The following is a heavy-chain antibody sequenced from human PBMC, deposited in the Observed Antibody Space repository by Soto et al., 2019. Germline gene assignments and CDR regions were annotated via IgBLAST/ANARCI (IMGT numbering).Heavy chain of an antibody. J-gene: IGHJ5*02. Sequence: PSETLSLTCTVSGDSINSVDHYWSWIRQPPGKGLEWMGYIYHSGSTHYNPSLNSRLTISIDTSTNRFSLNLTSVTAADTAVYFCARLRWETENNWFDHWGQGTLVTVSS. V-gene: IGHV4-30-4*01. D-gene: IGHD1-26*01. CDR2: IYHSGST. CDR1: GDSINSVDHY. CDR3: ARLRWETENNWFDH.